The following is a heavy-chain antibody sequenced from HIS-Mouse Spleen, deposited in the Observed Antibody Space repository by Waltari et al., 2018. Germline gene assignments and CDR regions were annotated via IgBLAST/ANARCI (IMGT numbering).Heavy chain of an antibody. D-gene: IGHD6-13*01. V-gene: IGHV4-39*07. CDR1: GGSISSSSYY. J-gene: IGHJ1*01. CDR3: ARDVAAAGSEYFQH. CDR2: IYYSGST. Sequence: QLQLQESGPGLVKPSETLSLTCTVSGGSISSSSYYWGWIRQPPGKGLEWIGSIYYSGSTYYNPSLKSRVTISVDTSKNQFSLKLSSVTAADTAVYYCARDVAAAGSEYFQHWGQGTLVTVSS.